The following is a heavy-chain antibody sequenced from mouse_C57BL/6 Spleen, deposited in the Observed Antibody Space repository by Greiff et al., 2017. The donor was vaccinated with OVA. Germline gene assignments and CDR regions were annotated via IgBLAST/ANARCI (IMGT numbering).Heavy chain of an antibody. V-gene: IGHV5-6*01. CDR2: ISSGGSYT. CDR1: GFTFSSYG. D-gene: IGHD1-1*01. Sequence: EVKLMESGGDLVKPGGSLKLSCAASGFTFSSYGMSWVRQTPDKRLDWVATISSGGSYTYYPDSVKGRFTISRDNAKNTLYLQMSSLKSEDTAMYYCARQGHYYGSSYDYAMDYWGQGTSVTVSS. J-gene: IGHJ4*01. CDR3: ARQGHYYGSSYDYAMDY.